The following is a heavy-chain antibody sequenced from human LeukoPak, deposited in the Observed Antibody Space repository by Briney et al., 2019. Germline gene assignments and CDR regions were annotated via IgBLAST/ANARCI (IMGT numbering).Heavy chain of an antibody. D-gene: IGHD3-10*01. CDR3: AGSGSYYYFDY. CDR2: ISSDEINE. J-gene: IGHJ4*02. Sequence: GRSLRLSCAASGFSFRSYGMHWVRQAPGKGLEWVAVISSDEINEYYADSVKGRFTISRDNSKNTLYLQINSLRGEDTAVYYCAGSGSYYYFDYWGQGTLVTVSS. V-gene: IGHV3-30*03. CDR1: GFSFRSYG.